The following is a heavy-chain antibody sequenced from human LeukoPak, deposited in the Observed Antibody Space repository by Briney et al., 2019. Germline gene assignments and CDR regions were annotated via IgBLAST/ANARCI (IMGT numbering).Heavy chain of an antibody. CDR1: GFTFSSYW. CDR3: AREYYDILTGFWDSSGYTNWFDP. Sequence: GGSLRLSCAASGFTFSSYWMPWVRQAPGKGLVWVSRINSDGSSTSYADSVKGRFTISRDNAKNTLYLQMNSLRAEDTAVYYCAREYYDILTGFWDSSGYTNWFDPWGQGTLVTVSS. D-gene: IGHD3-9*01. CDR2: INSDGSST. J-gene: IGHJ5*02. V-gene: IGHV3-74*01.